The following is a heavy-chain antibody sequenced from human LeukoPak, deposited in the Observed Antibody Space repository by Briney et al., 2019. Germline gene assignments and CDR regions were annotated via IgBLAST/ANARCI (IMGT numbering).Heavy chain of an antibody. CDR3: ARSGSYYADY. CDR2: TWYDGSNM. Sequence: SGGSLRLSCAPSGFTFSTYGMHWVRQAPGKGLEWVAVTWYDGSNMFYADSVKGRFTISKDNFRNMLYLQMNSLRAEDTAIYYCARSGSYYADYWGQGTLVTVSS. CDR1: GFTFSTYG. V-gene: IGHV3-33*01. D-gene: IGHD1-26*01. J-gene: IGHJ4*02.